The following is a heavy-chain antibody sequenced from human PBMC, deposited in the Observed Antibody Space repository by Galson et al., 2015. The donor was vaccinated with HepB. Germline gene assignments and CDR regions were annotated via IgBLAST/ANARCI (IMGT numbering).Heavy chain of an antibody. D-gene: IGHD2-2*01. V-gene: IGHV3-23*01. CDR1: GVTFNRFA. CDR2: ISGNGGST. J-gene: IGHJ6*03. CDR3: AMPLGYCSSASCYSSAEQYSYMDV. Sequence: SLRLSCAAAGVTFNRFAMTWVRQTPGKGLEWVSSISGNGGSTHYADSVKGRFTISRDNSQNTLYLQMSSLRAEDTAVYYCAMPLGYCSSASCYSSAEQYSYMDVWGKGTTVTVSS.